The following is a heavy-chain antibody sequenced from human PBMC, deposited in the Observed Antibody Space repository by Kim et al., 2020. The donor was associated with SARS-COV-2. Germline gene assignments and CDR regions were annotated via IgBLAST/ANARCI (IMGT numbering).Heavy chain of an antibody. CDR2: IKQDGSEK. D-gene: IGHD3-9*01. CDR3: ARDKTFLLRYFDWLPLRAFDI. J-gene: IGHJ3*02. Sequence: GGSLRLSCAASGFTFSSYWMSWVRQAPGKGLEWVANIKQDGSEKYYVDSVKGRFTISRDNAKNSLYLQMNSLRAEDTAVYYCARDKTFLLRYFDWLPLRAFDIWGQGTMVTVSS. V-gene: IGHV3-7*01. CDR1: GFTFSSYW.